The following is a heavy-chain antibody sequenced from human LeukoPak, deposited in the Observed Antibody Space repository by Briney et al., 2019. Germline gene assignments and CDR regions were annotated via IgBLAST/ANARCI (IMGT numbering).Heavy chain of an antibody. D-gene: IGHD3-16*02. CDR3: ARDLSMRYYYGMDV. CDR2: IYYSGST. V-gene: IGHV4-31*03. Sequence: SQTLSLTCTVSGGSISSGGYYWSWIRQHPGKGLEWIGYIYYSGSTYYNPSLKSRVTISVDTSKNQFSLKLSSVTAADTAVYYCARDLSMRYYYGMDVWGQGTTVTVSS. J-gene: IGHJ6*02. CDR1: GGSISSGGYY.